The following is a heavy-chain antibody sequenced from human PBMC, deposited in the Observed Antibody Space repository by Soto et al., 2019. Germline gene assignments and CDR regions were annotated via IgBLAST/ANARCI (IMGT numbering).Heavy chain of an antibody. CDR2: IIPYYGTT. V-gene: IGHV1-69*06. D-gene: IGHD3-10*01. J-gene: IGHJ3*02. CDR3: ARPYGSGSYSAFDI. Sequence: GQGLEWMGGIIPYYGTTNYAQKFQGRVTITADKSTSTAYMELSSLRSEDTAVYYCARPYGSGSYSAFDIWGQGTMVTVSS.